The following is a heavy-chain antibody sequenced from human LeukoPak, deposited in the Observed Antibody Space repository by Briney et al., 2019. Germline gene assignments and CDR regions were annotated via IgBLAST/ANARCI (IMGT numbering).Heavy chain of an antibody. Sequence: SETLSLTCTVSGGSISSSSYYWGWIRQPPGKGLEYIGSVYYTGNTYYNPSLKSRVTISVDTSKIQFSLKLNSVIAADTAVYYCSTSTGTTYNSFDPWGQGTLVTVSS. CDR1: GGSISSSSYY. CDR2: VYYTGNT. D-gene: IGHD4-11*01. J-gene: IGHJ5*02. CDR3: STSTGTTYNSFDP. V-gene: IGHV4-39*07.